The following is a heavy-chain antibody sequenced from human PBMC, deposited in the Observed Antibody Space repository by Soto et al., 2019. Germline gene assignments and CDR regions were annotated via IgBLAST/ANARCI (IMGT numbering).Heavy chain of an antibody. D-gene: IGHD3-16*01. J-gene: IGHJ4*02. CDR1: GLPFSNYA. Sequence: EAQLLESGGGLVQPGGSLRLSCAASGLPFSNYAMTWVRQAPGKGLEWVSIISASGYSAYYGGAVKGRFTTSRDNSRSTLYLQMNGLRAEDTAVYYCAKRDLLWDPFDLWGQGTLVTVSS. V-gene: IGHV3-23*01. CDR3: AKRDLLWDPFDL. CDR2: ISASGYSA.